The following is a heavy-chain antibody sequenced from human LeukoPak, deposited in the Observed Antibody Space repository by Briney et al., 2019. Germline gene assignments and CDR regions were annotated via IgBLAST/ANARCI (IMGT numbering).Heavy chain of an antibody. CDR1: GYTFTSYG. CDR3: ARGPYGTGSHFDF. D-gene: IGHD3-10*01. Sequence: ASVKVSCKVSGYTFTSYGISWVRQAPGQGLEWMGWMNPNSGDTGYTQRFQGRVTMTRDTSISTAYMELSSLRSEDTAVYYCARGPYGTGSHFDFWGQGTLVTVSS. J-gene: IGHJ4*02. CDR2: MNPNSGDT. V-gene: IGHV1-8*01.